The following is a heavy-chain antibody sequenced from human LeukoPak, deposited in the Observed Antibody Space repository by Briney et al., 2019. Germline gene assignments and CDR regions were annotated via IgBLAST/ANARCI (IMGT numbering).Heavy chain of an antibody. V-gene: IGHV4-4*02. CDR2: IYHSGST. Sequence: PSGTLSLTCAVSGGSISSSNWWSWVRQPPGKGLEWIGEIYHSGSTNYNPSLKSRVTIAVDKSKNQFSLKLSSVTAADTAAYYCARASHDYGDYSHFDYWGQGTLVTVSS. J-gene: IGHJ4*02. CDR1: GGSISSSNW. D-gene: IGHD4-17*01. CDR3: ARASHDYGDYSHFDY.